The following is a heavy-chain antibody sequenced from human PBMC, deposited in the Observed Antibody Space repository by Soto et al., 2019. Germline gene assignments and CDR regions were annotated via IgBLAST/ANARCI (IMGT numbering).Heavy chain of an antibody. CDR1: GFTFSAFS. D-gene: IGHD3-3*01. CDR2: ISSGSGYI. Sequence: EVKLVESGGGLVSPGGSLRLSCAASGFTFSAFSMNWIRQAPGKGLEWVSSISSGSGYIYYADSVNGRFTRSRDDAKNSLYLQMNGLIAEDTAVYYCARDQPGDAGFWLGYLNPGYCYHGGQGTLVTVSS. V-gene: IGHV3-21*02. J-gene: IGHJ1*01. CDR3: ARDQPGDAGFWLGYLNPGYCYH.